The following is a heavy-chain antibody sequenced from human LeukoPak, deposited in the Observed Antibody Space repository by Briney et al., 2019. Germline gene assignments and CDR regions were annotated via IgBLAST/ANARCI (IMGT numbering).Heavy chain of an antibody. J-gene: IGHJ5*02. CDR3: ARWERGHSWFDL. D-gene: IGHD1-26*01. Sequence: ASVKVSCKASGYIFTGYYMHWVRQAPGQGLEWMGRINPNSGGTNYAQKFQGRVTMTRDTSISTAYMELSRLRSDDTAVYYCARWERGHSWFDLWGQGTLVTVSS. CDR1: GYIFTGYY. CDR2: INPNSGGT. V-gene: IGHV1-2*06.